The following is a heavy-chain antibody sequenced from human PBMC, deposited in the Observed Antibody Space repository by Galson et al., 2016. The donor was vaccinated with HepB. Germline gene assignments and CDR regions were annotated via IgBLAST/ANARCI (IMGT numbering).Heavy chain of an antibody. J-gene: IGHJ4*02. D-gene: IGHD4-17*01. V-gene: IGHV3-64D*06. CDR1: GFTFKTYT. Sequence: SLRPSCAGSGFTFKTYTMHWVRQAPGRGLEYVSAISSGGDNTYYADSVKARFTISRDNYRNTLYLQMDSLRVDDTAIYYCVKYGVGLLRLSPFDYWGQGTLVTVSS. CDR2: ISSGGDNT. CDR3: VKYGVGLLRLSPFDY.